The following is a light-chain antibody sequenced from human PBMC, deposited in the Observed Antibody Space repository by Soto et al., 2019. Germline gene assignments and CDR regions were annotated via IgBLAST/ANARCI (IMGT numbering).Light chain of an antibody. CDR3: QQYNTYPWT. V-gene: IGKV1-5*01. CDR1: QSVSTW. J-gene: IGKJ1*01. CDR2: DAS. Sequence: DIQMTQSPSTLSASVGDRVTITCRASQSVSTWLAWYQQNPGKAPKLLSYDASSLQSGVPARFSGSGSRTEFTLTISSLQPDDFATYYCQQYNTYPWTFGQGTKVEIK.